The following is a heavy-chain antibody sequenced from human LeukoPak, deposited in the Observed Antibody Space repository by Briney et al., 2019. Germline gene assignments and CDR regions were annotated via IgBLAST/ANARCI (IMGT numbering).Heavy chain of an antibody. J-gene: IGHJ4*02. CDR3: ARDLVYCSGGSCYQRAFDY. D-gene: IGHD2-15*01. Sequence: KSGGSLRLSCAASGFTFSSYSMNWVRQAPGKGLEWVSSISSSSSYMFYADSVKGRFTISRDNAKNSLYLQMNSLRAEDSAVYYCARDLVYCSGGSCYQRAFDYWGQGTLVTVSS. CDR2: ISSSSSYM. V-gene: IGHV3-21*01. CDR1: GFTFSSYS.